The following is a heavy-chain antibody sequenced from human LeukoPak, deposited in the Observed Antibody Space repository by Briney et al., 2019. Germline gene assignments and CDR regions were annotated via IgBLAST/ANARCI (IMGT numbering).Heavy chain of an antibody. CDR2: ISGSGGST. V-gene: IGHV3-23*01. D-gene: IGHD3-10*01. CDR1: GFTFSSYA. J-gene: IGHJ3*02. CDR3: AKDQLLWFGEFGRDAFDI. Sequence: GGSLRLSCAASGFTFSSYAMSWVRQAPGKGLEWVSAISGSGGSTYYADSVKGRFTISRDNSKNTLYLKMNSLRAEDTAVYYCAKDQLLWFGEFGRDAFDIWGQGTMVTVSS.